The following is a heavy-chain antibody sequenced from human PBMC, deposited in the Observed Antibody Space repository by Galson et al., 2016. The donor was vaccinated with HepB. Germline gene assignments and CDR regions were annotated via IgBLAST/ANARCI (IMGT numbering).Heavy chain of an antibody. V-gene: IGHV3-15*01. D-gene: IGHD1-14*01. J-gene: IGHJ4*02. CDR1: GFTFSNAW. CDR3: TLDGTGP. Sequence: SLRLSCAASGFTFSNAWMTWVRQAPGKGLEWVGRVKSKTNGGTSDYAAPVKGRFTISRDDSKPTLYLQMDSLKTEDTAMYYCTLDGTGPWGQGTQVTVSS. CDR2: VKSKTNGGTS.